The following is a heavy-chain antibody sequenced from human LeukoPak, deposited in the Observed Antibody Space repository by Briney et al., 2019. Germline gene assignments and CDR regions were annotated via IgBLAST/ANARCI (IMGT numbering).Heavy chain of an antibody. CDR3: ARGPHYYGSGSSDY. D-gene: IGHD3-10*01. Sequence: ASVKVSCKASGYTFTSYGISWVRQAPGQGLEWMGWISAYQGNTNYAQKLQGRVTLTTDPSTSTAYMELRSLRSDDTAVYYCARGPHYYGSGSSDYWGQGTLVTVSS. J-gene: IGHJ4*02. V-gene: IGHV1-18*01. CDR1: GYTFTSYG. CDR2: ISAYQGNT.